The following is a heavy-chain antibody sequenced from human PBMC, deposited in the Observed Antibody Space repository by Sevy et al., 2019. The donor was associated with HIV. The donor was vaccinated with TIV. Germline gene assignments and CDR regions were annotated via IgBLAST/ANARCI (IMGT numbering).Heavy chain of an antibody. Sequence: GGSLRLSCAASGFTFSSYAMSWVRQASGKGLEWVSAISGSGGTTYYADSVKGRFTISRDKSKSTLFRQMNNLGAEDTAIYYCAKNRGYDPHFDYWGQGTLVTVSS. V-gene: IGHV3-23*01. CDR2: ISGSGGTT. D-gene: IGHD5-12*01. J-gene: IGHJ4*02. CDR3: AKNRGYDPHFDY. CDR1: GFTFSSYA.